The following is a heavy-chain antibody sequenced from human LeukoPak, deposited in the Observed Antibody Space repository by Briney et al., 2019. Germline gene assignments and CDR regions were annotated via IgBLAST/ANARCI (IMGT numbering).Heavy chain of an antibody. Sequence: GEPLKISCKASGYSFTSYWIGWVRQMPGKGLELMGIIYPGDSDTRYNPSFQGQVTISADKSINTAYLQWSSLKAPDTAMYYCARGLSGSYYDGFDIWGQGTMVTVSS. J-gene: IGHJ3*02. CDR1: GYSFTSYW. CDR3: ARGLSGSYYDGFDI. CDR2: IYPGDSDT. D-gene: IGHD1-26*01. V-gene: IGHV5-51*06.